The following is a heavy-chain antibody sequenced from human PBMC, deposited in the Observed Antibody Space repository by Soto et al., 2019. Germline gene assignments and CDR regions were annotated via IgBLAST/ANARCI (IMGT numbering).Heavy chain of an antibody. CDR1: GFTFSSYW. CDR3: AGDNGAYGRKSVLYFDL. CDR2: IKQDGSEK. D-gene: IGHD4-17*01. J-gene: IGHJ2*01. Sequence: EVQLVESGGGLVQPGGSLRLSCAASGFTFSSYWMRWVRQAPGKGLEWVANIKQDGSEKYYVDSVKGRFTISRDNAKNSLYLQMNSLRADDMGVDYCAGDNGAYGRKSVLYFDLWGRGTLVTVSS. V-gene: IGHV3-7*03.